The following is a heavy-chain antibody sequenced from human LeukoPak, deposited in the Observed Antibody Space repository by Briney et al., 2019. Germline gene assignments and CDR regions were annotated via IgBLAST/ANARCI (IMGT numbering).Heavy chain of an antibody. V-gene: IGHV4-59*01. CDR3: ASHYGDYYYYGMDV. Sequence: SETLSLTCTVSGGSISSYYWSWIRQPPGKGLEWIGYIHYSGSTNYNPSLKSRVTISVDTSKNQLSLKLSSVTAADTAVYYCASHYGDYYYYGMDVWGQGTTVTVSS. D-gene: IGHD4-17*01. J-gene: IGHJ6*02. CDR1: GGSISSYY. CDR2: IHYSGST.